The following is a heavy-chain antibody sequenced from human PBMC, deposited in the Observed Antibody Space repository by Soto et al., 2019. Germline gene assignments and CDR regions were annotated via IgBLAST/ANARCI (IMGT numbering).Heavy chain of an antibody. V-gene: IGHV4-34*01. Sequence: QVQLQQWGAGLLKPSETLSLTCAVYGGSFSSYYWNWIRQPPGKGLEWIGEINHSGRTNYNPSLNSRVTISLDTSKNQFSLRLSSVTAADTAVYYCARGRSMVAMFSRWFAMDVWGQGSTVTVSS. CDR2: INHSGRT. J-gene: IGHJ6*02. CDR3: ARGRSMVAMFSRWFAMDV. D-gene: IGHD5-12*01. CDR1: GGSFSSYY.